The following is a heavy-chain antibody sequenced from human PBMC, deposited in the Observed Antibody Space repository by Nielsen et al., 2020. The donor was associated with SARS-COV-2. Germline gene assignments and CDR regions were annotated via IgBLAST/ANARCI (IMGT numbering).Heavy chain of an antibody. V-gene: IGHV3-53*04. CDR1: GGSFSAYY. Sequence: ETLSLTCAVYGGSFSAYYWSWVRQAPGKGLEWVSLMYAGASTFYADSVKGRFTISRHNAENTVYLQMNSLRTDDTAVYYCARGVELPHQPPAMDVWGQGTTVTVSS. D-gene: IGHD2-15*01. CDR3: ARGVELPHQPPAMDV. CDR2: MYAGAST. J-gene: IGHJ6*02.